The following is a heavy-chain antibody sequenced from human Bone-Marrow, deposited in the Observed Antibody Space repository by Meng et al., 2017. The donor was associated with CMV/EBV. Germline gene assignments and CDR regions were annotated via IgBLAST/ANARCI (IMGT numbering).Heavy chain of an antibody. D-gene: IGHD5-12*01. J-gene: IGHJ4*02. CDR3: AREGRGYSAYDPLEY. Sequence: SETLSLTCTVSGGSINSYYWSWIRQPPGKRLEWIGFIYYSGRTNYNPSVKSRVTMSVDTSKNQFTLKLNSVTAADTAVYYFAREGRGYSAYDPLEYWGQGTLVTVSS. CDR1: GGSINSYY. CDR2: IYYSGRT. V-gene: IGHV4-59*01.